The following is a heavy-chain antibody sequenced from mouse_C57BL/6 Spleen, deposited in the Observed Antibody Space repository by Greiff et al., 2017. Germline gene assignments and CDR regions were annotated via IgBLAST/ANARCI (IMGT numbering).Heavy chain of an antibody. Sequence: EVQLQQSGAELVRPGASVKLSCTASGFNIKDDYMHWVKQRPEQGLEWIGWIDPENGDTEYASKFQGKATITADTSSNTAYLQLSSLTSEDTAVXYCTTPLYGSSPWFAYWGQGTLVTVSA. CDR2: IDPENGDT. V-gene: IGHV14-4*01. CDR3: TTPLYGSSPWFAY. J-gene: IGHJ3*01. D-gene: IGHD1-1*01. CDR1: GFNIKDDY.